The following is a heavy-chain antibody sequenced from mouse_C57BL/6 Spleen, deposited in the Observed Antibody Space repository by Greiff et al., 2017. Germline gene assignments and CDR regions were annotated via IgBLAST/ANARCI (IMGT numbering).Heavy chain of an antibody. CDR3: ARPGVTTYYAMDY. Sequence: EVNVVESGGGLVKPGGSLKLSCAASGFTFSDYGMHWVRQAPEKGLEWVAYISSGSSTIYYADKVKGRFTISRDNAKNPLFLQMTSLRSEDTAMYYCARPGVTTYYAMDYWGQGTSVTVSS. J-gene: IGHJ4*01. CDR2: ISSGSSTI. V-gene: IGHV5-17*01. CDR1: GFTFSDYG. D-gene: IGHD2-12*01.